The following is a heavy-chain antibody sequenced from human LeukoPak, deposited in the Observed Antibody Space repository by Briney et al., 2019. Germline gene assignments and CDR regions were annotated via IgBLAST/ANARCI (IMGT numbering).Heavy chain of an antibody. CDR2: ISSSSSYI. CDR1: GFTFSSYS. V-gene: IGHV3-21*01. D-gene: IGHD1-14*01. Sequence: GGSLRLSCAASGFTFSSYSMNWVRQAPGKGLEWVPSISSSSSYIYYADSVKGRFTISRDSAKNSLSLQMNSLRAEDTAVYYCASALATYRIRAVHSPTDYWGQGTLVTVSS. J-gene: IGHJ4*02. CDR3: ASALATYRIRAVHSPTDY.